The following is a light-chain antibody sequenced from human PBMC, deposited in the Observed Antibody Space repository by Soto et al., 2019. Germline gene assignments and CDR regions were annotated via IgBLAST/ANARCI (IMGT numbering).Light chain of an antibody. CDR3: AEWEDSLSCYV. V-gene: IGLV1-47*01. Sequence: QSVLNKLPSASGAASQRVTISCSGTSSNIGSNHVYWDPQLPGTAPKLLIYRNNQRPSGVPDRFLGSKSGPSASLAISGLRSEDEADYYCAEWEDSLSCYVFGTGTEVNGL. CDR1: SSNIGSNH. CDR2: RNN. J-gene: IGLJ1*01.